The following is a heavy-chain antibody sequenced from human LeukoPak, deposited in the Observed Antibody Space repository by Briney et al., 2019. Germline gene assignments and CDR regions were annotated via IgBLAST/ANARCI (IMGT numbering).Heavy chain of an antibody. Sequence: KASETLSLTCAVYGGSFTGYYWSWIRLAPGKGLEWIGEINRSGVTNYNPSLKSRVTISLDTSKNQFSLKLSSVTAADTAVYYCARASGKGSGWYSVADYWGQGTLVTVSS. J-gene: IGHJ4*02. V-gene: IGHV4-34*01. CDR1: GGSFTGYY. CDR2: INRSGVT. CDR3: ARASGKGSGWYSVADY. D-gene: IGHD6-19*01.